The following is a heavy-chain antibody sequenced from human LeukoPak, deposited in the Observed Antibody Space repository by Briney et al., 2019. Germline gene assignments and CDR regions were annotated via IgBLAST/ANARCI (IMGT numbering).Heavy chain of an antibody. J-gene: IGHJ5*02. CDR1: GGSISSYY. CDR3: ARVATGYSSSLQENRFDP. D-gene: IGHD6-6*01. CDR2: IYTSGST. V-gene: IGHV4-4*07. Sequence: PSETLFLTCTVSGGSISSYYWSWIRQPAGKGLEWIGRIYTSGSTNYNPSLKSRVTMSVDTSKNQFSLKLSSVTAADTAVYYCARVATGYSSSLQENRFDPWGQGTLVTVSS.